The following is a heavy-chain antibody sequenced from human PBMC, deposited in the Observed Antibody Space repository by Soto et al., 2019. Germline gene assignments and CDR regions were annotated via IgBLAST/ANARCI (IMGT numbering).Heavy chain of an antibody. D-gene: IGHD2-8*01. CDR3: AKEFCTNGVCHFDY. V-gene: IGHV3-53*01. CDR1: GFSVSHNF. CDR2: VYSGGTT. J-gene: IGHJ4*02. Sequence: GALRLSCAASGFSVSHNFVSWVRLSPGKGLEWVSVVYSGGTTYYAESVRGRFIISRDTSKNTVYLQMNRLRAEDTAVYYCAKEFCTNGVCHFDYWGQGTPVTVSS.